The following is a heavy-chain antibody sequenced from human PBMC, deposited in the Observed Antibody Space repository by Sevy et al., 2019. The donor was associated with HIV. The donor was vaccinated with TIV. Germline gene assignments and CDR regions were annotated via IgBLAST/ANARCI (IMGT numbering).Heavy chain of an antibody. Sequence: SETLSLTCAVSGYSISSGYYWGWIRQPPGKGLEWIASIYHSGSTYHNPSLKSRVTISVDTSKNQFSLKLSTVTAADTAVYYCARERGVTMLVVVTDAFDIWGQGTMVTVSS. V-gene: IGHV4-38-2*02. D-gene: IGHD3-22*01. CDR1: GYSISSGYY. J-gene: IGHJ3*02. CDR3: ARERGVTMLVVVTDAFDI. CDR2: IYHSGST.